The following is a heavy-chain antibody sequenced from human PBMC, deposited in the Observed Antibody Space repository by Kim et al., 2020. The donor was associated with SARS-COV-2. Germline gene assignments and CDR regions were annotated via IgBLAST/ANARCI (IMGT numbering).Heavy chain of an antibody. CDR2: IYPGGSDV. V-gene: IGHV5-51*01. J-gene: IGHJ3*02. CDR1: GYRFTNYF. CDR3: ARVGGEGGSRWLQEAFDI. Sequence: GESLKISCKGSGYRFTNYFIAWMRQMPGKGLEWMGIIYPGGSDVRYGPSFQGQFTISVDRSISTAYLRWNSLTASDGAVYYCARVGGEGGSRWLQEAFDI. D-gene: IGHD6-13*01.